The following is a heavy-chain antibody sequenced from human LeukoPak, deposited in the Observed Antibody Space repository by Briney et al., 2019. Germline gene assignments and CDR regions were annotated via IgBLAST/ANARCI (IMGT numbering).Heavy chain of an antibody. D-gene: IGHD2-15*01. J-gene: IGHJ3*01. CDR3: ARERYCSSSSCPGALDV. CDR1: GFTLNYDW. Sequence: AGGSLRLSCVSSGFTLNYDWMTWVRQAPGKGLEWVGRIKRKTDGETTGYATSVKGRFSISREDSKNTLHLQMDSLKTEDTAVYFCARERYCSSSSCPGALDVWGQGTEVTVSS. V-gene: IGHV3-15*05. CDR2: IKRKTDGETT.